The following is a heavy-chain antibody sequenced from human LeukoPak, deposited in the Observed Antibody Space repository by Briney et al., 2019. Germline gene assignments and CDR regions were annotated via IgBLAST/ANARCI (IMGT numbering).Heavy chain of an antibody. D-gene: IGHD1-26*01. CDR3: ARGVWEPYY. CDR1: GFTFSSYA. V-gene: IGHV4-59*08. J-gene: IGHJ4*02. Sequence: GSLRLSCAASGFTFSSYAMSWVRQAPGKGLEWIGYIYYSGSTNYNPSLKSRVTISVDMSKNQFSLNLSSVTAADTAVYFCARGVWEPYYWGQGILVTVSS. CDR2: IYYSGST.